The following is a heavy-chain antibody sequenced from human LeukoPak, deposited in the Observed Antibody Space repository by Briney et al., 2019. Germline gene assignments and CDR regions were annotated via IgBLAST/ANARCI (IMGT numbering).Heavy chain of an antibody. CDR2: ISGRSSTI. CDR1: AFTFSDYS. V-gene: IGHV3-48*01. Sequence: GGSLRLSCAASAFTFSDYSMNWVRQAPGKGLEWVSYISGRSSTIYYADSVKGRFTISRDNAKNLMYLQMNSLRAEDTAVYYCARDRIKSGSYYFDYGGQGTLVTVSS. D-gene: IGHD1-26*01. CDR3: ARDRIKSGSYYFDY. J-gene: IGHJ4*02.